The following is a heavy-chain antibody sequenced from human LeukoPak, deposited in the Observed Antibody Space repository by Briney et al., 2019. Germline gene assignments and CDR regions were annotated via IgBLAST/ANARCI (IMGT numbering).Heavy chain of an antibody. D-gene: IGHD5-24*01. J-gene: IGHJ4*02. CDR3: TRDAGNFNDFDY. Sequence: GGSLRLSCAASGFTFDDYGMSWVRQAPGKGLEWVSGINWNGGSTGYADSVKGRFTISRDNSKNTLYLQIDSLRVEDTAIYYCTRDAGNFNDFDYWGQGTLVTASS. V-gene: IGHV3-20*04. CDR1: GFTFDDYG. CDR2: INWNGGST.